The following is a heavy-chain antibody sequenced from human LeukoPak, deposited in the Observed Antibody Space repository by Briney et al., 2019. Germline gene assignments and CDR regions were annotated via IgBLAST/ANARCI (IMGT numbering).Heavy chain of an antibody. J-gene: IGHJ4*02. CDR1: GFTFDDYA. CDR3: AKDMEGAVAGTFDY. V-gene: IGHV3-9*01. Sequence: GGSLRLSCAASGFTFDDYAMHWVRQAPGKGLEWVSGISWNSGSIGYADSVKGRFTISRDNARNSLYPQMNSLRAEDTALYYCAKDMEGAVAGTFDYWGQGTLVTVSS. D-gene: IGHD6-19*01. CDR2: ISWNSGSI.